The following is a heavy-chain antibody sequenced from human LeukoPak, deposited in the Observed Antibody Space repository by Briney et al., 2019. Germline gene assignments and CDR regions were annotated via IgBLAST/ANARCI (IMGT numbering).Heavy chain of an antibody. CDR1: GFTFSSYA. D-gene: IGHD3-3*01. V-gene: IGHV3-23*01. CDR3: AKRTYEKSFDS. Sequence: GGSLRLSCAVSGFTFSSYAMRWVRQAPGKGLEWVAGISESGDRTYYAGSVEGRFTISRDNSKNTLFLQMNYLRAEDTAVYYCAKRTYEKSFDSWGQGTLVTVSS. J-gene: IGHJ4*02. CDR2: ISESGDRT.